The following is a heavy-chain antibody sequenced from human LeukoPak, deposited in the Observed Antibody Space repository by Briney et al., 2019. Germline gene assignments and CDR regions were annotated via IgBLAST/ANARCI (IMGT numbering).Heavy chain of an antibody. CDR3: ANPLLLWFGDHYYGMDV. CDR2: IYSGGST. CDR1: GFTVSSNY. J-gene: IGHJ6*02. Sequence: GGSLRLSCAASGFTVSSNYMSWVRQAPGKGLEWVSVIYSGGSTYHADSVKGRFTISRDNSKNTLYLQMNSLRAEDTAVYYCANPLLLWFGDHYYGMDVWGQGTTVTVSS. D-gene: IGHD3-10*01. V-gene: IGHV3-66*01.